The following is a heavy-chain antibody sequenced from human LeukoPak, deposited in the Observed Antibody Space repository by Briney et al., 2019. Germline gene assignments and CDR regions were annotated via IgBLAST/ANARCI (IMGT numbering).Heavy chain of an antibody. CDR1: GFTFSSYA. CDR3: AKSSGYYYGGPVYYFDY. CDR2: ISGSGGST. V-gene: IGHV3-23*01. D-gene: IGHD3-22*01. J-gene: IGHJ4*02. Sequence: GGSLRLSCAASGFTFSSYAMSWVRQAPGKGLEWVSAISGSGGSTYYADSVKGRFTIPRDNSKNTLYLQMNSLRAEDTAVYYCAKSSGYYYGGPVYYFDYWGQGTLVTVSS.